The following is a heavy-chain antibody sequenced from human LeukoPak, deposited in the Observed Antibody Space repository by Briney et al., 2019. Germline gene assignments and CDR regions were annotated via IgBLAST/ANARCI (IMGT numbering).Heavy chain of an antibody. V-gene: IGHV4-59*01. D-gene: IGHD1-26*01. CDR2: IYYSGST. CDR1: GGSISSYY. Sequence: SETLSLTCTVSGGSISSYYWSWIRQPPGKGLEWIGYIYYSGSTNYNPSLKSRVTISVDTSKNQFSLKLSSVTAADTAVYYCARVLRYRRFPFDYWGQGTLVTVSS. CDR3: ARVLRYRRFPFDY. J-gene: IGHJ4*02.